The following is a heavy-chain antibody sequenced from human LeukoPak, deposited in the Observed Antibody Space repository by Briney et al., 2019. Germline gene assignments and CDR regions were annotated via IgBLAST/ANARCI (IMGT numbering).Heavy chain of an antibody. V-gene: IGHV5-51*01. J-gene: IGHJ4*02. CDR2: IYPGDSDI. CDR3: ARQGSYFDY. CDR1: GYSFTSYW. D-gene: IGHD3-10*01. Sequence: GESLKISCKGSGYSFTSYWIAWVRQMPGKDLEWMGIIYPGDSDIRYSPSFQGQVTISADKSISTAYPQWSSLKATDTAMYYCARQGSYFDYWGQGTLVTVSS.